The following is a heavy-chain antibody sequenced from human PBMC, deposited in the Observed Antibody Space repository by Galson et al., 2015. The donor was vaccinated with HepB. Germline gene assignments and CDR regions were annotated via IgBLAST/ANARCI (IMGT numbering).Heavy chain of an antibody. J-gene: IGHJ4*02. V-gene: IGHV3-21*01. CDR2: ISSSSSYI. CDR1: GFTFSSYS. D-gene: IGHD6-13*01. Sequence: SLRLSCAASGFTFSSYSMNWVRQAPGKGLEWVSSISSSSSYIYYADSVKGRFTISRDNAKNSLYLQMNSLRAEDTAVYYCARSRWWYSSSWYSYYFDYWGQGTLVAVSS. CDR3: ARSRWWYSSSWYSYYFDY.